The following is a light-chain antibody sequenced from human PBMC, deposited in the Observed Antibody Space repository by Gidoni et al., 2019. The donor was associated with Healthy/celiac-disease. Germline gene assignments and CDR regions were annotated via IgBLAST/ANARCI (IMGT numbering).Light chain of an antibody. J-gene: IGLJ3*02. Sequence: QSALTQPASVSGSPGQSITISCTGTSSVVGSYNLFSWYQQHPGKAPKLMIYAVRKRPSRVSNRFSGSKSGNTACLTISGLQAEDETDYYCCSYAGSSTFEFGGGTKLTVL. CDR1: SSVVGSYNL. CDR2: AVR. V-gene: IGLV2-23*02. CDR3: CSYAGSSTFE.